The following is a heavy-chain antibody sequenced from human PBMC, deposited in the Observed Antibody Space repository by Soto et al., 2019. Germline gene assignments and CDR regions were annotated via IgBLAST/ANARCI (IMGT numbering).Heavy chain of an antibody. J-gene: IGHJ5*01. D-gene: IGHD2-15*01. V-gene: IGHV4-30-4*01. CDR3: VRGGGGGLFDP. Sequence: XLPLTFTFSGGXISSGDYYWSWIRQPPGKGLEWIGYIYYSGSTYYNPSLKSRVTISVDTSKNQFSLPLSSVTAEDTAIDYCVRGGGGGLFDPWGQATMRTVS. CDR2: IYYSGST. CDR1: GGXISSGDYY.